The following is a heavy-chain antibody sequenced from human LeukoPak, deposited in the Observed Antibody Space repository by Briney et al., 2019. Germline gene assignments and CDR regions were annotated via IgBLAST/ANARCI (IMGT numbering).Heavy chain of an antibody. V-gene: IGHV1-24*01. CDR1: GYTLTELS. CDR2: FDPEDGET. CDR3: ATGVDSSGYYTD. D-gene: IGHD3-22*01. Sequence: ASVKVSCKVSGYTLTELSMHWVRQAPGKGLEWMGGFDPEDGETIYAQKFQGRVTMTEDTSTDTAYMELSSLRSEDTAVYYCATGVDSSGYYTDWGQGTLVTVSS. J-gene: IGHJ4*02.